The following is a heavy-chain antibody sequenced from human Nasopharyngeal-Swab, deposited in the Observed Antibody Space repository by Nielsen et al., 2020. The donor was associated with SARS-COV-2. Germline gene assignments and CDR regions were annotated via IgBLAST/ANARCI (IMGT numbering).Heavy chain of an antibody. CDR2: ISAYNGNT. CDR1: FYSFTSYV. V-gene: IGHV1-18*01. J-gene: IGHJ4*02. D-gene: IGHD3-3*01. CDR3: ARVHPSPTKGYFWSGYYRINLFDY. Sequence: ASVKVSCTSSFYSFTSYVISWVRQAPGQGLEWMGWISAYNGNTNYAQKLQGRVTMTTDTSTSTAYMELRSLRSDDTAVYYCARVHPSPTKGYFWSGYYRINLFDYWGQGTLVTVSS.